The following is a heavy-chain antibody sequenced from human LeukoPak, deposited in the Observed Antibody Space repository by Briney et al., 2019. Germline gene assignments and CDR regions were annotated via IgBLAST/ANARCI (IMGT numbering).Heavy chain of an antibody. CDR1: GGSISGYY. V-gene: IGHV4-59*01. J-gene: IGHJ6*03. CDR3: ARAPNWPYYYYYYMDV. D-gene: IGHD7-27*01. Sequence: SETLSLTCTVSGGSISGYYWSWIRQPPGKGLEWIGYIYYSGSTNYNPSLKSRVTISVDTSKNQFSLKLSSVTAADTAVYYCARAPNWPYYYYYYMDVWGKGTTVTVSS. CDR2: IYYSGST.